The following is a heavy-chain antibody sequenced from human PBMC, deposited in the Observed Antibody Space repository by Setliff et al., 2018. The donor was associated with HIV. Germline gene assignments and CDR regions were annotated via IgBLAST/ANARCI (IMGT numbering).Heavy chain of an antibody. CDR1: GFTLSDYY. J-gene: IGHJ4*02. Sequence: GGSLRLSCAASGFTLSDYYMDWVRQAPGEGLEWVGRTRNKANGYITEYGASVQGRFTISRDNSKDSLSLQMNNLKAEDTAVYYCVRAAAGLDIWSQGIRVTVSS. CDR3: VRAAAGLDI. CDR2: TRNKANGYIT. V-gene: IGHV3-72*01.